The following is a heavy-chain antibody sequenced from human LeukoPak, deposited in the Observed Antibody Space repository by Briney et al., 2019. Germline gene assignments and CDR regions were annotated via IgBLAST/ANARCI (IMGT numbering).Heavy chain of an antibody. Sequence: SETLSFTCAVYGGSFSGYYWSWIRQPPGKGLEWIGEINHSGSTNYNPSLKSRVTISVDTSKNQFSLKLSSVTAADTAVYYCARAKGSGSYRTTRAYYFDYWGQGTLVTVSS. CDR1: GGSFSGYY. V-gene: IGHV4-34*01. CDR3: ARAKGSGSYRTTRAYYFDY. CDR2: INHSGST. J-gene: IGHJ4*02. D-gene: IGHD1-26*01.